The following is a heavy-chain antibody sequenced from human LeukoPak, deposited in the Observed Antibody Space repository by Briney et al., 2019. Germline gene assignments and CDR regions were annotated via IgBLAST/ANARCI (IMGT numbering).Heavy chain of an antibody. CDR1: GFTFSSYA. V-gene: IGHV3-48*01. CDR3: ARAPITIFGVDYYYYMDV. J-gene: IGHJ6*03. Sequence: GGSLRLSCAASGFTFSSYAMSWVRQAPGKGLEWVSYISSSSSTIYYADSVKGRFTISRDNAKNSLYLQMTSLRAEDTAVYYCARAPITIFGVDYYYYMDVWGKGTTVTVSS. D-gene: IGHD3-3*01. CDR2: ISSSSSTI.